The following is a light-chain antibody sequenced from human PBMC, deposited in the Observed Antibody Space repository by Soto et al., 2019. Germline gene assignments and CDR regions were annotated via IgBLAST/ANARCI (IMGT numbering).Light chain of an antibody. CDR1: SSNIGTYS. CDR3: AAWDDSLSGDV. V-gene: IGLV1-44*01. Sequence: QSVLTQPPSASGTPGQRVTISCSGSSSNIGTYSVSWYQQFPGTAPRLLIYSDNQRPSGVPDRFSASKSGASASLAISGLQSEDEADFYCAAWDDSLSGDVFGTGTKVTVL. CDR2: SDN. J-gene: IGLJ1*01.